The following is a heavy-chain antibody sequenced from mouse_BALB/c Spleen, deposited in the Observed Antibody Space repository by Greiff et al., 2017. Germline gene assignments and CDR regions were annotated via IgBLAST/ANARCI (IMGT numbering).Heavy chain of an antibody. J-gene: IGHJ3*01. CDR2: ISSGSSTI. CDR1: GFTFSSFG. Sequence: EVMLVESGGGLVQPGGSRKLSCAASGFTFSSFGMHWVRQAPEKGLEWVAYISSGSSTIYYADTVKGRFTISRDNPKNTLFLQMTSLRSEDTAMYYCARGGDGIDYWGQGTLVTVSA. V-gene: IGHV5-17*02. CDR3: ARGGDGIDY.